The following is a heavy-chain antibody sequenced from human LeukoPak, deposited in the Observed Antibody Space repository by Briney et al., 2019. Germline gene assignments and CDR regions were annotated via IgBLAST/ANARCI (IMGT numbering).Heavy chain of an antibody. Sequence: PGGSLRLSCAASGFTFSSYAMSWVRQAPGKGLEWVSPISGSGGSTYYADSVKGRFTISRDNSKNTLYLQMNSLRAEDTAVYYCAKALREMVGATNWFDPWGQGTLVTVSS. CDR1: GFTFSSYA. CDR2: ISGSGGST. J-gene: IGHJ5*02. V-gene: IGHV3-23*01. D-gene: IGHD1-26*01. CDR3: AKALREMVGATNWFDP.